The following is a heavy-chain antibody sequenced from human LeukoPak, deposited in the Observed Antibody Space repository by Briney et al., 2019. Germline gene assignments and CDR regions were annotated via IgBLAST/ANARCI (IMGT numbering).Heavy chain of an antibody. J-gene: IGHJ5*02. CDR3: ARDLRQWLFSNWFDP. CDR2: IYYSGST. CDR1: GDSISSYY. Sequence: WETLSLTCTVSGDSISSYYWSWIRQPPGKGLEWIGYIYYSGSTNYNPSLKSRVTISVDTSKNQFSLKLSSVTAADTAVYYCARDLRQWLFSNWFDPWGQGTLVTVSS. V-gene: IGHV4-59*01. D-gene: IGHD6-19*01.